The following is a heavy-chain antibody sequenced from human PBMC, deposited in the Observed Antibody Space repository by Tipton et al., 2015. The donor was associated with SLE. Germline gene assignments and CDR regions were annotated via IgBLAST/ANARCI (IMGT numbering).Heavy chain of an antibody. CDR1: GGSISNHY. D-gene: IGHD3-22*01. J-gene: IGHJ4*02. CDR2: IHNSGST. Sequence: TLSLTCTVFGGSISNHYWTWIRQPPGKGLEWIGYIHNSGSTNYNPSLKSRTTISVDTPKKQFSLKLNSVTAADTAVYYCCSGYHYFDYWGQGTLVTVSS. CDR3: CSGYHYFDY. V-gene: IGHV4-59*11.